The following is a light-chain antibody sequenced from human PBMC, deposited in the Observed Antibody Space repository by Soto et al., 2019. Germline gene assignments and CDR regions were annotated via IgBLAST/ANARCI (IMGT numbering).Light chain of an antibody. CDR3: QLYDNLTPLYT. Sequence: DIQMTQSPSTLSGSVGDRVTITCRASQTISSWLAWYQQKPGKAPRLLIYDASNLETGVPSRFSGSGSGTNFSLTITSLQPEDTATYYCQLYDNLTPLYTFGQGTKVDI. CDR1: QTISSW. V-gene: IGKV1-33*01. J-gene: IGKJ2*01. CDR2: DAS.